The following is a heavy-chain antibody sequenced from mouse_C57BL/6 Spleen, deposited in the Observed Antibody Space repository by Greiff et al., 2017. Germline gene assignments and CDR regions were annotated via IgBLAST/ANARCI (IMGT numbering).Heavy chain of an antibody. D-gene: IGHD1-1*01. CDR1: GYTFTSYW. CDR3: ARDYGSSSWFAY. J-gene: IGHJ3*01. CDR2: IYPSDSET. V-gene: IGHV1-61*01. Sequence: QVQLQQPGAELVRPGSSVKLSCKASGYTFTSYWMDWVKQRPGQGLEWIGNIYPSDSETHYNQKFKDKATLTVDKSSSTAYMQLSSLTSEDSAVYYCARDYGSSSWFAYWCQGTLVTVSA.